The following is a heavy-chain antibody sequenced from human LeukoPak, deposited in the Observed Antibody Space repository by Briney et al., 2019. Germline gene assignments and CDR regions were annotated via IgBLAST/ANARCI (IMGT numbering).Heavy chain of an antibody. D-gene: IGHD2-2*01. CDR3: ARLYCSSTSCPNWFDP. CDR1: GGSISSGGYY. CDR2: IYHSGST. J-gene: IGHJ5*02. Sequence: PSQTLSLTCTVSGGSISSGGYYWSWIRQPPGKGLEWIGYIYHSGSTYYNPSLKSRVTISVDRSKNQFSLKLSSVTAADTAVYYCARLYCSSTSCPNWFDPWGQGTLVTVSS. V-gene: IGHV4-30-2*01.